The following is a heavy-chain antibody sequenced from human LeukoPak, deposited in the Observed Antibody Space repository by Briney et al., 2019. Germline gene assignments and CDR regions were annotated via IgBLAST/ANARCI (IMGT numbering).Heavy chain of an antibody. CDR3: AKTGAYYDISPSPRFDP. D-gene: IGHD3-9*01. Sequence: GGSLRLSCAASGFTFSSYAMSWVRQALGKGLEWVSTISGSGDATYYADSVKGRFTIPRDNSKNTLYLQMNSLRAEDTAVYYCAKTGAYYDISPSPRFDPWGQGTLVTVSS. J-gene: IGHJ5*02. CDR2: ISGSGDAT. CDR1: GFTFSSYA. V-gene: IGHV3-23*01.